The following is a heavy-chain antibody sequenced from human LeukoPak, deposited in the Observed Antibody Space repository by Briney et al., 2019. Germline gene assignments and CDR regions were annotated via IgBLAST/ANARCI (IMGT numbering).Heavy chain of an antibody. V-gene: IGHV3-48*01. D-gene: IGHD6-13*01. J-gene: IGHJ4*02. CDR2: ISSSSSTI. CDR3: ARVSGSAALDY. CDR1: GFTFSSYS. Sequence: GGSLRLSCAASGFTFSSYSMNWVRQAPGKGLEWVSYISSSSSTIYYADSVKGRFTISRDNAKNSLYLQMNSLRAEDTAVYYCARVSGSAALDYWGQGTLVTVSS.